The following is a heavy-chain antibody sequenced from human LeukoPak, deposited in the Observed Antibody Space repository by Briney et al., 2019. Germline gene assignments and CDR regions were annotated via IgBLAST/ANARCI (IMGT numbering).Heavy chain of an antibody. J-gene: IGHJ4*02. CDR2: ISSSNSYI. Sequence: GSLRLSCAASGFTFSSYSMNWVRQAPGKGLEWVSSISSSNSYIYYADSVKGRFTISRDNAKNSLYLQMNSLRAEDTAVYYCARARVVVVATEFDYWGQGTLVTVSS. D-gene: IGHD2-15*01. V-gene: IGHV3-21*01. CDR3: ARARVVVVATEFDY. CDR1: GFTFSSYS.